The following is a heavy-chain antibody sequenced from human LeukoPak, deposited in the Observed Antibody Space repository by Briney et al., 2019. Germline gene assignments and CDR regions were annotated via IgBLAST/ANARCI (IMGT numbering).Heavy chain of an antibody. J-gene: IGHJ4*02. CDR1: GFTFSSYS. CDR3: ARVVYDSSGYYPSFDY. V-gene: IGHV3-21*01. Sequence: GGSLRLSCAASGFTFSSYSMNWVRQAPGKGLEWVSSISSSSSYIYYADSVKGRFTISRDNAKNSLYLQMNSLRAEDTAVYYGARVVYDSSGYYPSFDYWGQGTLVTVSS. CDR2: ISSSSSYI. D-gene: IGHD3-22*01.